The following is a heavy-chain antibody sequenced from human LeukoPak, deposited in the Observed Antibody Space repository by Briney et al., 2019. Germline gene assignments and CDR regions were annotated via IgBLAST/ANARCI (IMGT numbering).Heavy chain of an antibody. D-gene: IGHD1-26*01. CDR1: GFTFSTYW. V-gene: IGHV3-7*03. J-gene: IGHJ4*02. CDR2: INKDGGEK. Sequence: GGSLRLFCAASGFTFSTYWMSWVRQAPGKGLEWVANINKDGGEKYYVDSVKGRFTISRDNAKNSLYLQMNSLRADDTAVYYCVKDSPPRYSGSPPAYWGQGTLVTVSS. CDR3: VKDSPPRYSGSPPAY.